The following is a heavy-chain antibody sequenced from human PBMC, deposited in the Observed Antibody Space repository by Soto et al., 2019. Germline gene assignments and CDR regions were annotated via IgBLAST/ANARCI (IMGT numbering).Heavy chain of an antibody. D-gene: IGHD3-10*01. CDR3: ARGESYYYGSGIYYPYYYYGMDV. CDR1: GGTFSSYA. V-gene: IGHV1-69*13. Sequence: SVKVSCKASGGTFSSYAISWVRQAPGQGLEWMGGIIPIFGTANYAQKFQGRVTITADESTSTAYMELSSLRSEDTAVYYCARGESYYYGSGIYYPYYYYGMDVWGQGPTVTVPS. J-gene: IGHJ6*02. CDR2: IIPIFGTA.